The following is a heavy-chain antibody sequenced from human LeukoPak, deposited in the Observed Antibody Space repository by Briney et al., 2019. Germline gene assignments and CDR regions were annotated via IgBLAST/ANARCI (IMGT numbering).Heavy chain of an antibody. V-gene: IGHV3-48*02. J-gene: IGHJ4*02. CDR3: ASSGSYRFDY. CDR2: ITASGTAM. Sequence: GGSLRLSCAASGFTFSSYSMNWVRQAPGKGLEWVSHITASGTAMFYADSVKGRFTIFRDNAKNSLYLQMNSLRDEDTAVYYCASSGSYRFDYWGQGTLVTVSS. CDR1: GFTFSSYS. D-gene: IGHD1-26*01.